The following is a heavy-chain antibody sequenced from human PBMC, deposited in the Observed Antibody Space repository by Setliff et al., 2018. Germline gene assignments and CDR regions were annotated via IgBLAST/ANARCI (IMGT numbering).Heavy chain of an antibody. Sequence: PGGSLRLSCAASGFTFSSYWMHWVRQVPGKGLVWVSRLTSDGGITSYADSLKGRFTITRDNAKNSLYLQMSSLRTEDTAVYYCARQAISGSDAFDIWGQGTLVTVSS. J-gene: IGHJ3*02. CDR1: GFTFSSYW. CDR2: LTSDGGIT. CDR3: ARQAISGSDAFDI. V-gene: IGHV3-74*01. D-gene: IGHD3-3*01.